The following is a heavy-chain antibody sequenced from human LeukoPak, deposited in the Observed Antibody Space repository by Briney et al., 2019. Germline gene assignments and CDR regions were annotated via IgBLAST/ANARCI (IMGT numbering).Heavy chain of an antibody. J-gene: IGHJ4*02. CDR1: GFTFSSYA. Sequence: PGGSLRLSCAASGFTFSSYAMHWVRQAPGKGLEWVAVISYDGSNKYYADSVKGRFTISRDNSKNTLYLQMNSLRAEDTAVYYCATFDDSPFDYWGQGTLVTVSS. D-gene: IGHD3-9*01. CDR3: ATFDDSPFDY. V-gene: IGHV3-30-3*01. CDR2: ISYDGSNK.